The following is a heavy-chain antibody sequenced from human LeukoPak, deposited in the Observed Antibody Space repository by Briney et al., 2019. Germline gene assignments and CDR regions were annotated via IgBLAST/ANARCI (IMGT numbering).Heavy chain of an antibody. D-gene: IGHD3-22*01. J-gene: IGHJ4*02. Sequence: WETLSLTCTVSGGSISSYYWSWIRQPPGKGLEWIGYIYTSGSTNYNPSLKSRVTISVDTSKNQFSLKLSSVTAADTAVYYCASDDSSGYYDALRFDYWGQGTLVTVSS. CDR1: GGSISSYY. V-gene: IGHV4-4*09. CDR3: ASDDSSGYYDALRFDY. CDR2: IYTSGST.